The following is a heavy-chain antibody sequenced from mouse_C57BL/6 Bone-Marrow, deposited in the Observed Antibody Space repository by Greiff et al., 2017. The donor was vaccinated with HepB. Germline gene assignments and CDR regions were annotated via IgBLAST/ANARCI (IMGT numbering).Heavy chain of an antibody. CDR2: IDPSDSYT. CDR3: AMRPYAMDY. J-gene: IGHJ4*01. Sequence: VQLQQPGAELVRPGTSVTLSCKASGYTFTSYWMHWVKQRPGQGLEWIGVIDPSDSYTNYNQKFKGKATLTVDTSSSTAYMQLSSLTSEDSAVYYCAMRPYAMDYWGQGTSVTVSS. V-gene: IGHV1-59*01. CDR1: GYTFTSYW.